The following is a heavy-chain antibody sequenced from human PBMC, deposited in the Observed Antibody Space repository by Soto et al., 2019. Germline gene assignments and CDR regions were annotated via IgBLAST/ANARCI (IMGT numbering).Heavy chain of an antibody. CDR3: AREPAGTIVS. V-gene: IGHV6-1*01. Sequence: PSQSLSRSCAISGGSVSSNSDAWNWIRQSPPRGLEWLGRTYYRSKWYNDYAVSVKSRITINPDTAKNQFALQLNSVTPEDTAVYYCAREPAGTIVSLGDGTLVSVSS. J-gene: IGHJ5*01. D-gene: IGHD3-10*01. CDR1: GGSVSSNSDA. CDR2: TYYRSKWYN.